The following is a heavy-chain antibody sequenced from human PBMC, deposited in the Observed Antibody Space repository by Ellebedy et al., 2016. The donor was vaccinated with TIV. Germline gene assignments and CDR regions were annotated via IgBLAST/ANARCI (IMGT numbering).Heavy chain of an antibody. Sequence: MPSETLSLTCTVSGGSISSYYWSWIRQPPGKGLEWIGYIYYSGSTNYNPSLKSRVTISVDTSKNQFSLKLSSVTAADTAVYYCARQSPELASREDYWGQGTLVTVSS. J-gene: IGHJ4*02. CDR3: ARQSPELASREDY. D-gene: IGHD3-3*02. CDR1: GGSISSYY. V-gene: IGHV4-59*08. CDR2: IYYSGST.